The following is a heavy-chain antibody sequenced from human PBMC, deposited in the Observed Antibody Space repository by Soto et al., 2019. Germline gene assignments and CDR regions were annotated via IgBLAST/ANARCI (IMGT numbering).Heavy chain of an antibody. CDR1: GYSFTSYW. Sequence: GESLKISCKGSGYSFTSYWISWVRQMPGKGLEWMGRIDPSDSYTNYSPSFQGHVTISADKSISTAYLQWSSLKASDTAMYYCARYTAVAGTDYYYYGMDVWGQGTTVPVSS. V-gene: IGHV5-10-1*01. CDR2: IDPSDSYT. J-gene: IGHJ6*02. CDR3: ARYTAVAGTDYYYYGMDV. D-gene: IGHD6-19*01.